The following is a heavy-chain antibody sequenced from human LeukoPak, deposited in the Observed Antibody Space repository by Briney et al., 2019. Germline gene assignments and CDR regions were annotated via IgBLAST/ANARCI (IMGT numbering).Heavy chain of an antibody. V-gene: IGHV3-66*01. D-gene: IGHD1-14*01. Sequence: PGGSLRLSCAASGFTFSSYAMSWVRQAPGKGLEWVSVIYSGGSTYYADSVKGRFTISRDNSKNTLYLQMNSLRAEDTAVYYCARDTGLGTGDLDYWGQGTLVTVSS. J-gene: IGHJ4*02. CDR2: IYSGGST. CDR3: ARDTGLGTGDLDY. CDR1: GFTFSSYA.